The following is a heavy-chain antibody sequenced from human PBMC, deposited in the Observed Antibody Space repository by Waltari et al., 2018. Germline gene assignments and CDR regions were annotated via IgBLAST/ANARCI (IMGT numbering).Heavy chain of an antibody. CDR3: AKRPFGVVSDDAFDI. Sequence: EVQLLESGGGLVQPGGSLRLSCDASGFTFSSYAMSWVRQAPGKGLEWVSTISGGGGGTYYADSVKGRFTIFRDNPKNTLYLQLNSLRAGDTAVYYCAKRPFGVVSDDAFDIWGQGTMVTVSS. CDR1: GFTFSSYA. V-gene: IGHV3-23*01. J-gene: IGHJ3*02. CDR2: ISGGGGGT. D-gene: IGHD3-3*01.